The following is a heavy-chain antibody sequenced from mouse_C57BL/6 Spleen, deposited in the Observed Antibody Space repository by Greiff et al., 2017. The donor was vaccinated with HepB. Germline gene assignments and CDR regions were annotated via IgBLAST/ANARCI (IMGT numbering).Heavy chain of an antibody. CDR3: TRSITTVVDY. J-gene: IGHJ2*01. Sequence: VQLQQSGAELVRPGASVTLSCKASGYTFTDYEMHWVKQTPVHGLEWIGAIDPETGGTAYNQKFKGKAILTADKSSSTAYMELRSLTSEDSAVYYCTRSITTVVDYWGQGTTLTVSS. D-gene: IGHD1-1*01. V-gene: IGHV1-15*01. CDR1: GYTFTDYE. CDR2: IDPETGGT.